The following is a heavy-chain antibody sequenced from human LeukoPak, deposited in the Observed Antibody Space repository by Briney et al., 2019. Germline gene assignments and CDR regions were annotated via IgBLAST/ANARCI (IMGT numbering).Heavy chain of an antibody. D-gene: IGHD6-13*01. CDR1: GYTLTELS. Sequence: GASVKVSCKVSGYTLTELSMHWMRQAPGRGLEWMGGFDPEDGETIYAQKFQGRVTMTEDTSTDTAYVELSSLRSEDTAVYYCATAGYSSSWYRPFLDYWGQGTLVTVSS. V-gene: IGHV1-24*01. CDR3: ATAGYSSSWYRPFLDY. CDR2: FDPEDGET. J-gene: IGHJ4*02.